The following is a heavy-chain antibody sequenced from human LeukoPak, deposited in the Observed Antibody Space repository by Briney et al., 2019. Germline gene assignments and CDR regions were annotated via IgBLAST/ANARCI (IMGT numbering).Heavy chain of an antibody. V-gene: IGHV4-59*01. J-gene: IGHJ4*02. CDR3: ARDRDGYLYYFDY. D-gene: IGHD5-24*01. CDR1: GFTFSNAW. CDR2: IYYSGST. Sequence: GSLRLSCAASGFTFSNAWMSWIRQPPGKGLEWIGYIYYSGSTNYNPSLKSRVTISVDTSKNQFSLKLSSVTAADTAVYYCARDRDGYLYYFDYWGQGTLVTVSS.